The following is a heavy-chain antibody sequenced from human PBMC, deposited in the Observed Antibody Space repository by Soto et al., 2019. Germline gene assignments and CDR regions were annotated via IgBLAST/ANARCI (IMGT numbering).Heavy chain of an antibody. Sequence: QLQLQESGPGLVKPSETLSLTCTVSGGSISSSSYYWGWIRQPPGKGLEWIGSIYYSGSTYYNPSLKSRVTISVDTSKNQCSLKLSSVTAADTAVYYCARAIYDYVWGSYRLNWFDPWGQGTLVTVSS. CDR3: ARAIYDYVWGSYRLNWFDP. CDR1: GGSISSSSYY. J-gene: IGHJ5*02. D-gene: IGHD3-16*02. V-gene: IGHV4-39*01. CDR2: IYYSGST.